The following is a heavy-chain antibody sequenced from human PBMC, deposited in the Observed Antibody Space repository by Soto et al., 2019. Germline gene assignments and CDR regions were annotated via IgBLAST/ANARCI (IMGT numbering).Heavy chain of an antibody. D-gene: IGHD2-15*01. CDR1: GFTFSSYS. V-gene: IGHV3-23*01. J-gene: IGHJ4*02. Sequence: GGSLRLSCAASGFTFSSYSMNWVRQAPGKGLEWVSAISGSGGTTYYADSVKGRFTISRDNSKNTLYLQMNSLRAEDTAVYYCAKDFLLDGGPYWGQGTLVTVSS. CDR3: AKDFLLDGGPY. CDR2: ISGSGGTT.